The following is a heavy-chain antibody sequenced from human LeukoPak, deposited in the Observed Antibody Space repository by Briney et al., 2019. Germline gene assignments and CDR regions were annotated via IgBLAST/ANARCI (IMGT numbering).Heavy chain of an antibody. CDR1: GFTFSSYW. CDR3: ARDVGYGMNV. J-gene: IGHJ6*02. D-gene: IGHD2-15*01. CDR2: INGDGSST. Sequence: GGSLRLSCAASGFTFSSYWMHWVRQAPGKGLLCVSRINGDGSSTNYADSVKGRFTISRDNAKNTLYLQMNSLRAEDTAVYYCARDVGYGMNVWGQGTTVTVSS. V-gene: IGHV3-74*01.